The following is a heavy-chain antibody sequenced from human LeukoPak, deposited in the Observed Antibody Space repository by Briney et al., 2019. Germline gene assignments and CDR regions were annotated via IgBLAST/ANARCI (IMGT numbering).Heavy chain of an antibody. D-gene: IGHD6-6*01. CDR1: GYTLTSYG. J-gene: IGHJ3*02. CDR3: VRVSSSRGKLDAFDI. Sequence: ASVKVSCKASGYTLTSYGIGWVRQAPGQELVCMGWTNTYNGNTNYAQNLQGRVTMTIDTSTNTAYMELRSLRSDDTAVYYCVRVSSSRGKLDAFDIWGQGTMVTVSS. CDR2: TNTYNGNT. V-gene: IGHV1-18*01.